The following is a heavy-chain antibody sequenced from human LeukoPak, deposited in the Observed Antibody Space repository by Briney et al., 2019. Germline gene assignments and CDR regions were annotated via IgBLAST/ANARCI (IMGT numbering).Heavy chain of an antibody. CDR2: IYSSGST. J-gene: IGHJ3*02. CDR1: GGSISSGGYY. V-gene: IGHV4-30-4*01. Sequence: SQTLSLTCTVPGGSISSGGYYWSWIRQPPGKGLEWIGYIYSSGSTYYNPSLKSRVTISVETSKNQFSLKLSSVTAADTAVYYCARRGFTYYDILYPGGAFDIWGQGTMVTVSS. D-gene: IGHD3-9*01. CDR3: ARRGFTYYDILYPGGAFDI.